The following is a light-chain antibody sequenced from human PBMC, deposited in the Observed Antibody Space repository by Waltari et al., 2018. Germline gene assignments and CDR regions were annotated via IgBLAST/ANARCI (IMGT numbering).Light chain of an antibody. J-gene: IGKJ1*01. CDR1: QSISKY. V-gene: IGKV3-20*01. Sequence: EIMLTQSPGPLSLSPGERAPLSCRASQSISKYLAWYQQKPGQPPGLLIYDASSRATDIPDRFSGSGSGTDFSLTISRLEPEDFAVYYCQKYGTLPATFGQGTKVEIK. CDR3: QKYGTLPAT. CDR2: DAS.